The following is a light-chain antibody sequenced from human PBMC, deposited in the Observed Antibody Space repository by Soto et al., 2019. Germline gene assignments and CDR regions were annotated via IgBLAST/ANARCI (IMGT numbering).Light chain of an antibody. V-gene: IGKV3D-11*01. CDR3: HQCQSGPRT. CDR2: LAS. CDR1: QAVNTR. J-gene: IGKJ1*01. Sequence: DIVLTQSPATLSSFPGDRVTLSCRASQAVNTRLAWYQHKPGQAPRLLIYLASNRAAGVPARFSGSGSGTDFTLTISAVEPEDFAVYFFHQCQSGPRTFGQGTKG.